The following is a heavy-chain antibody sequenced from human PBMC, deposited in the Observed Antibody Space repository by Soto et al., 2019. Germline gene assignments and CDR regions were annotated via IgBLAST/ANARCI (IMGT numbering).Heavy chain of an antibody. Sequence: ASVKVSCKTSGYSFTGYSVHWVRQAPGHGPEWMGWINPKSGGTKYAQKFQGRVTMTRDTSISTVFMELSRVTSDDTAVYYRAREVVSRGNFITGKLFDYWGQGSLVTVSS. CDR1: GYSFTGYS. CDR3: AREVVSRGNFITGKLFDY. J-gene: IGHJ4*02. V-gene: IGHV1-2*02. CDR2: INPKSGGT. D-gene: IGHD1-20*01.